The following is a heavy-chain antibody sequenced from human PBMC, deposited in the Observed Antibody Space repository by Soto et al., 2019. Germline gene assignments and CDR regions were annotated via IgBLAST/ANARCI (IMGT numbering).Heavy chain of an antibody. CDR2: IYYSGST. Sequence: SETLSLTCTVSGRSISSYYWSWIRQPPGKGLEWIGYIYYSGSTNYNPSLKSRVTISVDTSKNQFSLKLSSVTAADTAVYYCARVYCSGGSCYFDYWGQGTLVTVSS. D-gene: IGHD2-15*01. CDR1: GRSISSYY. V-gene: IGHV4-59*01. CDR3: ARVYCSGGSCYFDY. J-gene: IGHJ4*02.